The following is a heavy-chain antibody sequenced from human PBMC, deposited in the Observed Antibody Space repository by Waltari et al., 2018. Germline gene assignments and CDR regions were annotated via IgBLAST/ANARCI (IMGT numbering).Heavy chain of an antibody. Sequence: QVQLQQWGAGLLKPSETLSLTCAVYGGSFSGYYWSWIRPPPGKGLEWIGEINHSGSTNYNPSLKSRVTISVDTSKNQFSLKLSSVTAADTAVYYCAGGRLGRYFDWKYIWGQGTMVTVSS. CDR2: INHSGST. CDR1: GGSFSGYY. CDR3: AGGRLGRYFDWKYI. D-gene: IGHD3-9*01. V-gene: IGHV4-34*01. J-gene: IGHJ3*02.